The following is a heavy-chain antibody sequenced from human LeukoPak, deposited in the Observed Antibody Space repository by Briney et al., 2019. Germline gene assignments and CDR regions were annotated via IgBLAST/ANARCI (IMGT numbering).Heavy chain of an antibody. V-gene: IGHV4-61*02. CDR1: GGSISSGSYY. CDR3: ARELGENYDFWSGYYTLDY. CDR2: IYTSGST. J-gene: IGHJ4*02. D-gene: IGHD3-3*01. Sequence: PSQTLSLTCTVSGGSISSGSYYWSWIRQPAGKGLEWIGRIYTSGSTNYNHSLKSRVTISVDTSKNQFSLKLSSVTAADTAVYYCARELGENYDFWSGYYTLDYWGQGTLVTVSS.